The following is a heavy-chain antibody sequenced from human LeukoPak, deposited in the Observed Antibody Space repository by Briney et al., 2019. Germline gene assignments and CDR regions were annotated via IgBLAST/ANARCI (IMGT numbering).Heavy chain of an antibody. CDR1: GYTFTTYG. V-gene: IGHV1-18*01. Sequence: GASVKVSCKASGYTFTTYGITWVRQAPGQGPEWMGWISGNNDNPNYAQKFQGRVTLTTDPSTTTAYMELRSLRSDDTAVYYCARGFLVPRGSYYGMDVWGQGTTVTVSS. J-gene: IGHJ6*02. D-gene: IGHD2-2*01. CDR3: ARGFLVPRGSYYGMDV. CDR2: ISGNNDNP.